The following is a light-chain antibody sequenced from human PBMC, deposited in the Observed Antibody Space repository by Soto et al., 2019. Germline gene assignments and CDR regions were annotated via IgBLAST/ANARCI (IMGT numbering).Light chain of an antibody. J-gene: IGKJ3*01. CDR3: QQYGSSPPT. V-gene: IGKV3-20*01. CDR1: QSVSSSY. CDR2: GAS. Sequence: EIVLTQSPGTLSLSPGERATLSCRASQSVSSSYLAWYQQKPGQAPRLLIYGASSRDTGIPDRFSGCGSGTDFTLTISGLEPEAFAVYYCQQYGSSPPTFGPGTKVDI.